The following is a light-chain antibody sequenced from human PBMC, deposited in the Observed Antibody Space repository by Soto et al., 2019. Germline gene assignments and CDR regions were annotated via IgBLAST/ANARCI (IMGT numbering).Light chain of an antibody. CDR2: GAS. CDR1: QSVSSSY. Sequence: EIVLTQSPVTLSLSPGERATLSCRASQSVSSSYLAWYQQKPGQAPRLLIYGASSRATGIPDRFSGSGSGTDFTLTISRLEPEDFAVYYCQQYDTFGQGTKLEIK. V-gene: IGKV3-20*01. CDR3: QQYDT. J-gene: IGKJ2*01.